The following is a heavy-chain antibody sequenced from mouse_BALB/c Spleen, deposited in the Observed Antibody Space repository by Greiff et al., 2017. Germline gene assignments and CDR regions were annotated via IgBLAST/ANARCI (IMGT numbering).Heavy chain of an antibody. Sequence: VQLQQSGPELEKPGASVKISCKASGYSFTGYNMNWVKQSNGKSLEWIGNIDPYYGGTSYNQKFKGKATLTVDKSSSTAYMQLKSLTSEDSAVYYCARGASYYGSSYRWYFDVWGAGTTVTVSS. D-gene: IGHD1-1*01. V-gene: IGHV1-39*01. CDR1: GYSFTGYN. J-gene: IGHJ1*01. CDR2: IDPYYGGT. CDR3: ARGASYYGSSYRWYFDV.